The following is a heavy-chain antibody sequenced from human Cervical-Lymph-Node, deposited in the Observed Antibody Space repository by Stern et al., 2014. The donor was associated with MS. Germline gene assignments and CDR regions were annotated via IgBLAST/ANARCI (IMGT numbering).Heavy chain of an antibody. V-gene: IGHV3-53*01. CDR1: GFTVSRDY. Sequence: EVQMEASGGGVIQPGGSLRLSCTASGFTVSRDYMTWVRPAPGKGLEWVSLITNVGSTFYTDAVKGRFTISRDDSKNTVYLHMTSLRAEDTAMYYCARDTSSPERSDWWGQGTLVTVSS. CDR2: ITNVGST. CDR3: ARDTSSPERSDW. D-gene: IGHD1-1*01. J-gene: IGHJ4*02.